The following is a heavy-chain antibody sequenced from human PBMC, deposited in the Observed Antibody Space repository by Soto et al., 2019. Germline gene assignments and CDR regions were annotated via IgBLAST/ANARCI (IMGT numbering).Heavy chain of an antibody. D-gene: IGHD6-13*01. V-gene: IGHV1-69*01. J-gene: IGHJ4*02. CDR1: GGTFSNHA. Sequence: QVQLVQSGTDVKKPGSSVKVSCKASGGTFSNHAFSWVRQAPGQGLEWMGGIIPRCVTPNYAHQFHGRVTITVDESTSTAYMDLSSLRSEDTAVYYCARGPEYSSSWYFADWGQGTLVIVSS. CDR2: IIPRCVTP. CDR3: ARGPEYSSSWYFAD.